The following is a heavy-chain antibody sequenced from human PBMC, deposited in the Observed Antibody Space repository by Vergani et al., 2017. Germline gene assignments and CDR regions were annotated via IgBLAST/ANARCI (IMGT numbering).Heavy chain of an antibody. CDR3: ARRGACYDYVWGSYRYTGGYYYYGMDV. J-gene: IGHJ6*02. Sequence: QVQLVQSGAEVKKPGSSVKVSCKASGGTFSSYAISWVRQAPGQGLEWMGGIIPIFGTANYAQKFQGRVTITAYESTSTAYMELSSLRSEDTAVYYCARRGACYDYVWGSYRYTGGYYYYGMDVWGQGTTVTVSS. V-gene: IGHV1-69*01. D-gene: IGHD3-16*02. CDR2: IIPIFGTA. CDR1: GGTFSSYA.